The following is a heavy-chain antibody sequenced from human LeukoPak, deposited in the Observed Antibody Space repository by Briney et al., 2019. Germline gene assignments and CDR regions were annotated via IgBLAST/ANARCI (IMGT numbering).Heavy chain of an antibody. D-gene: IGHD6-19*01. CDR1: GFTFSSYS. Sequence: PGGSLRLSCAASGFTFSSYSMNSVRQAPGKGLEWVSSISSSSSYIYYADSVKGRFTISRDNAKNSLYLQMNSLRAEDTAVYYCARGIAVAGGYYYMDVWGKGTTVTVFS. J-gene: IGHJ6*03. CDR2: ISSSSSYI. CDR3: ARGIAVAGGYYYMDV. V-gene: IGHV3-21*01.